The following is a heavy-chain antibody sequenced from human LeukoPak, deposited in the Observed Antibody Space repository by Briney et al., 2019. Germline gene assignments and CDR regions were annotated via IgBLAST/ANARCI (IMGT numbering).Heavy chain of an antibody. CDR2: ISYDGSNK. D-gene: IGHD3-22*01. Sequence: GRSLRLSCAASGFTFSSYGVHWVRQAPGKGLEWVAVISYDGSNKYYADSVKGRFTISRDNSKNTVYLQIDSLRAEDTAVYYCAKDRITMIVVVPFYGMDVWGQGTTVTVSS. J-gene: IGHJ6*02. CDR1: GFTFSSYG. CDR3: AKDRITMIVVVPFYGMDV. V-gene: IGHV3-30*18.